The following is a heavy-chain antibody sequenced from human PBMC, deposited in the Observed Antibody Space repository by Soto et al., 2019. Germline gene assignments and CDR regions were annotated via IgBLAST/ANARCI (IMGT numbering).Heavy chain of an antibody. V-gene: IGHV3-7*01. Sequence: EVQLVESGGGLVQPGGSLRLSCAASGFTFSNYWMRWVRQAPGKGLEWVANIKQDGSEKYYVDSVKGRFTISRDNAKNSLYLQMNSLRAEDSSVYYCAASGGGFWGQGTTVTVSS. CDR3: AASGGGF. J-gene: IGHJ6*02. D-gene: IGHD1-26*01. CDR1: GFTFSNYW. CDR2: IKQDGSEK.